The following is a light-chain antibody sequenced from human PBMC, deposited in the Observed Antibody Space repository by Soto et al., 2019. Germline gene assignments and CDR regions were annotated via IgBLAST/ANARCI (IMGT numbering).Light chain of an antibody. CDR3: MQGTYWGT. CDR1: QSLVHSDGNTY. J-gene: IGKJ1*01. Sequence: DVVMTQSPLSLPVTLGQPASISCRSSQSLVHSDGNTYLNWFQQRPGQSPRRLIYKVSNRDSGVPERFSGSGSGTDFTLRISRVEAEDVGIYYCMQGTYWGTFGQGNKVEI. CDR2: KVS. V-gene: IGKV2-30*02.